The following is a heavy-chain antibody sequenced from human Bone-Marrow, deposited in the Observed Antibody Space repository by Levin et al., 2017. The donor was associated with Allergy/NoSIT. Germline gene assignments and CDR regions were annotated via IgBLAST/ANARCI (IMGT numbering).Heavy chain of an antibody. Sequence: PGGSLRLSCAASGFTFNNYLMTWARQAPGKGLEWVSAIRGNGGSVYYADSVKGRFTISRDNSKNTVFLQMDRLRAEDTAVYYCGRDRRNYSDRSNYHVWGQGTLVTVSS. D-gene: IGHD3-22*01. V-gene: IGHV3-23*01. J-gene: IGHJ4*02. CDR3: GRDRRNYSDRSNYHV. CDR2: IRGNGGSV. CDR1: GFTFNNYL.